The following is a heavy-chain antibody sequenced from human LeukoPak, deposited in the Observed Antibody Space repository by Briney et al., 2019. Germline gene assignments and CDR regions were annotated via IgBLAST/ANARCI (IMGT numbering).Heavy chain of an antibody. CDR1: GGSISSSSYY. Sequence: PSETLSLTCTVSGGSISSSSYYWGWIRQPPGKGLEWIGSIYYSGSTYYNPSLKSRVTISVDTSKNQFSLKLSSVTAADTAVYYCARQGYYYGSGSYYNEYYFDYWGQGTLVTVSS. V-gene: IGHV4-39*07. CDR2: IYYSGST. J-gene: IGHJ4*02. CDR3: ARQGYYYGSGSYYNEYYFDY. D-gene: IGHD3-10*01.